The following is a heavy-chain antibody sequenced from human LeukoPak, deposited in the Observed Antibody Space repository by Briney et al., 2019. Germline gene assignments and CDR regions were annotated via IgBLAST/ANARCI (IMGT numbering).Heavy chain of an antibody. CDR3: ARGLFASGSYYNFFDY. CDR1: GFTVSSKY. Sequence: QPGGSLRLSCAASGFTVSSKYMSWVRQAPGKGLEWVSVIFNGGSTYYADSVKGRFTISTDNSKNMSYLQMNSLRAEDTAVYYCARGLFASGSYYNFFDYWAQGTLVTVSS. CDR2: IFNGGST. D-gene: IGHD3-10*01. J-gene: IGHJ4*02. V-gene: IGHV3-66*01.